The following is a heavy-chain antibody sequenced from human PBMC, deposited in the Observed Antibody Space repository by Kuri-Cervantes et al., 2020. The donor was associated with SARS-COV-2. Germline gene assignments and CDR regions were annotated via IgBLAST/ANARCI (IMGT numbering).Heavy chain of an antibody. D-gene: IGHD4-17*01. Sequence: GESLKISCAASGFTFSDYSMNWVRQAPGKGLQWVSSISGISTYIYYADSVKGRFTISRDNAKNSLFLQMNSLRADDTAVYYCARDRDYGDYVLDAFHIWGQGTMVTVSS. CDR1: GFTFSDYS. J-gene: IGHJ3*02. V-gene: IGHV3-21*01. CDR3: ARDRDYGDYVLDAFHI. CDR2: ISGISTYI.